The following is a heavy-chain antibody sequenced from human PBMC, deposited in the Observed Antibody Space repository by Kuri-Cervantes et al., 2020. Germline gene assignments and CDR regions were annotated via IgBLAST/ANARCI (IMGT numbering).Heavy chain of an antibody. J-gene: IGHJ6*02. D-gene: IGHD6-19*01. Sequence: SETLSLTCTVSGGSISSSSYYWGWIRQPPGKGLEWIGSIYYSGSTNYNPSLKSRVTISVDKSKNQFSLKLSSVTAADTAVYYCARVEVCSSGWYCPYYYYGMDVWGQGTTVTVSS. CDR2: IYYSGST. CDR3: ARVEVCSSGWYCPYYYYGMDV. CDR1: GGSISSSSYY. V-gene: IGHV4-39*07.